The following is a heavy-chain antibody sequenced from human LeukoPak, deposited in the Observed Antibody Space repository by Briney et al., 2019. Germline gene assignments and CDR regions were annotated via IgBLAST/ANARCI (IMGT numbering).Heavy chain of an antibody. V-gene: IGHV4-38-2*02. CDR2: IYHSGST. J-gene: IGHJ6*03. CDR3: ARGPGSYYNGPRYYYYMDV. CDR1: GYSINSGYY. Sequence: PSETLSLTCTVSGYSINSGYYWGWIRQPPGKGLEWIGIIYHSGSTYYNPSLKSRVTISVDTSKNQFSLKLSSVTAADTAVYYCARGPGSYYNGPRYYYYMDVWGKGTTVTVSS. D-gene: IGHD3-10*01.